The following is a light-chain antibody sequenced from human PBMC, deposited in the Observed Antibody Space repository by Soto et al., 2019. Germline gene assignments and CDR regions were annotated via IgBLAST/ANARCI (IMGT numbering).Light chain of an antibody. CDR3: QQYNNWPPRT. Sequence: IVMTQSPGTLSVSPGERATLSCRANQSVRSNLAWYQQRPGQAPRLLIYGASTRAAGVPARFSGSGSGTEFTLTISSLQSEDFAVYYCQQYNNWPPRTFGQGTKVEVK. J-gene: IGKJ1*01. CDR1: QSVRSN. CDR2: GAS. V-gene: IGKV3-15*01.